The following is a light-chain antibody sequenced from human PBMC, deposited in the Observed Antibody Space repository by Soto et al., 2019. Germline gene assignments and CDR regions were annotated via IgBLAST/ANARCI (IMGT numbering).Light chain of an antibody. V-gene: IGKV3-15*01. J-gene: IGKJ1*01. CDR1: QSVSSS. Sequence: EIVLTQSPGTLSLSPGERATLPCRASQSVSSSSLAWYQPNPGQATRLIIYNAFTRAEGIPARLSGYGSGTQFTLTISGLQSEDLAVYYCQQFNNWPRTFGQGTKVDIK. CDR3: QQFNNWPRT. CDR2: NAF.